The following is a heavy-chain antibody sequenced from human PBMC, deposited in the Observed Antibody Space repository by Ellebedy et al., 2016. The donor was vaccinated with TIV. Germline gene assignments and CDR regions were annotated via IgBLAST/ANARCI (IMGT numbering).Heavy chain of an antibody. J-gene: IGHJ4*02. CDR1: GFTFSSHD. V-gene: IGHV3-13*01. CDR2: ITSAGDT. CDR3: ARATSGFDY. Sequence: PGGSLRLSCAASGFTFSSHDMHWVRQPTGKGLEWVSGITSAGDTYLGSVKGRFIISRDSAKNSLYLQMNSLRAEDTAVYYCARATSGFDYWGQGALATVSS. D-gene: IGHD5-24*01.